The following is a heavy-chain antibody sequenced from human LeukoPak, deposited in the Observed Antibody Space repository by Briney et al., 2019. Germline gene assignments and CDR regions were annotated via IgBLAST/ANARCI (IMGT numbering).Heavy chain of an antibody. CDR2: ISSSSTYI. Sequence: PGGSLRLSCATSGFTFSSYAMHWVRQAPGKGLEWVSSISSSSTYIYYADSLKGRFTISRDNAKNSLYLQMNSLRAEDTAVYYCARDRTTSILTGYYGYWGQGTLVTVSS. V-gene: IGHV3-21*01. J-gene: IGHJ4*02. CDR3: ARDRTTSILTGYYGY. CDR1: GFTFSSYA. D-gene: IGHD3-9*01.